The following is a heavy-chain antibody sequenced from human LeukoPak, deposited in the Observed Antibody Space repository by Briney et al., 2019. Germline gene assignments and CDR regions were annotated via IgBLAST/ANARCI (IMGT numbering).Heavy chain of an antibody. V-gene: IGHV4-4*02. CDR2: IYHSGST. CDR3: ARDEAVAGTGNWFDP. J-gene: IGHJ5*02. Sequence: SGTLSLTCAVSGGSISSSNWWSWVRQPPGKGLEWIGEIYHSGSTNYNPSLKSRVTISVDKSKNQFSLKLSSVTAADTAVYHCARDEAVAGTGNWFDPWGQGTLVTVSS. CDR1: GGSISSSNW. D-gene: IGHD6-19*01.